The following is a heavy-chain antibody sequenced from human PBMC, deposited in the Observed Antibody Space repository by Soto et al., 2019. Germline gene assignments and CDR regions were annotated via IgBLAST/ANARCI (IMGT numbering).Heavy chain of an antibody. CDR2: IYHSGST. J-gene: IGHJ4*02. Sequence: SETLSLTCAVSGGSISSGGYSWSWIRQPPGKGLEWIGYIYHSGSTYYNPSLKSRVTISVDRSKNQFSLKLSSVTAADTAVYYCARAVSIVGATTYFDYWGQGTLVTVSS. CDR1: GGSISSGGYS. D-gene: IGHD1-26*01. V-gene: IGHV4-30-2*01. CDR3: ARAVSIVGATTYFDY.